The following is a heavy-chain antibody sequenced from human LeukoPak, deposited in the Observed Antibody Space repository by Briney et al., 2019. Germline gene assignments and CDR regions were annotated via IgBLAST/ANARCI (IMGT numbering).Heavy chain of an antibody. D-gene: IGHD6-13*01. CDR2: ISSGGSTK. V-gene: IGHV3-48*03. J-gene: IGHJ6*03. Sequence: GGSLRLSCAASGFTFSSHEMNWVRQAPGKGLEWISYISSGGSTKYYADSVKDRFTISRDNAKNSLYLQLTNVRAEGTGLYYCARFYGSSLYYYYSMDVWGKGTTVSVSS. CDR3: ARFYGSSLYYYYSMDV. CDR1: GFTFSSHE.